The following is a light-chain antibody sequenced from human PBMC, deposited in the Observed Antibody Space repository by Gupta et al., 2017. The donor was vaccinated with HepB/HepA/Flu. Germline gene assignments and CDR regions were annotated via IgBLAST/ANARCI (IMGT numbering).Light chain of an antibody. CDR3: ATWDDNLNGPV. V-gene: IGLV1-44*01. CDR2: GDN. CDR1: TSHSGDNP. J-gene: IGLJ2*01. Sequence: QSVLTHPPSASVTPGQRVTISWSGRTSHSGDNPVNWYHQVPATAPKLLMYGDNKRNSGVPERVSVSKSGTSATLAIRGLLTEDVAVYYCATWDDNLNGPVFGGGTKLTVL.